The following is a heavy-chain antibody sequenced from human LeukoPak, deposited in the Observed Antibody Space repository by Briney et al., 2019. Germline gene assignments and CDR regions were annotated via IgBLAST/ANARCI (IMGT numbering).Heavy chain of an antibody. V-gene: IGHV3-9*01. CDR2: ISWNSGSI. Sequence: GGSLRLSCAASGFTFDDYAMHWVRQAPGKGLEWVSGISWNSGSIGYADSVKGRFTISRDNAENSVFLHMNSLRAEDTAVYYCARDLPVVGAPGFDYWDQRTLVTVSS. CDR3: ARDLPVVGAPGFDY. D-gene: IGHD1-26*01. J-gene: IGHJ4*02. CDR1: GFTFDDYA.